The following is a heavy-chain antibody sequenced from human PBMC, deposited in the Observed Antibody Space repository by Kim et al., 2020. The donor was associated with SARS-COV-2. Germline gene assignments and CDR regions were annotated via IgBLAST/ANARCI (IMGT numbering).Heavy chain of an antibody. D-gene: IGHD4-17*01. Sequence: GGSLRLSCAASGFTFSSYAMHWVRQAPGKGLEWVAVIYFDGSNEYYADSVRGRFTISRDNSKNTLFLQMNVLTVEDTAVYYCARSRTVTLQSSLDPWGQGTLVTVSS. CDR1: GFTFSSYA. CDR3: ARSRTVTLQSSLDP. CDR2: IYFDGSNE. V-gene: IGHV3-30*03. J-gene: IGHJ5*02.